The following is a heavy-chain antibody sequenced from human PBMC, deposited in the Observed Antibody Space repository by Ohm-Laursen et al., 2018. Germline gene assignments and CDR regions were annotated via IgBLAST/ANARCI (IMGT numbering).Heavy chain of an antibody. J-gene: IGHJ4*02. CDR2: IRVSGGTT. CDR3: ATFYNHAGSGWGRPCDH. D-gene: IGHD3-22*01. CDR1: GFTFSSYA. Sequence: LSLTCAPSGFTFSSYATSWVRQAPGKGLEWVSFIRVSGGTTYYRDSVKGRFTISRDNSKTSLYLQMNTLRIDDTAVYYCATFYNHAGSGWGRPCDHWGQGTLVTVSA. V-gene: IGHV3-23*01.